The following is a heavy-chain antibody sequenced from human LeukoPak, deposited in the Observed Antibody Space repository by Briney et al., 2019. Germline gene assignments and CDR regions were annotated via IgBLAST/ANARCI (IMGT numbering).Heavy chain of an antibody. CDR3: ARGLMMAVAGRGEFHY. J-gene: IGHJ4*02. V-gene: IGHV4-59*01. D-gene: IGHD6-13*01. Sequence: PSETLSLTCTVSGGSISSYYWSWIRQPPGKGLEWIGYIYYRGSTNYNPSLNSRVTISVDTSKNQFSLKLSSVTAADTAVYYCARGLMMAVAGRGEFHYWGQGTLVTVSS. CDR1: GGSISSYY. CDR2: IYYRGST.